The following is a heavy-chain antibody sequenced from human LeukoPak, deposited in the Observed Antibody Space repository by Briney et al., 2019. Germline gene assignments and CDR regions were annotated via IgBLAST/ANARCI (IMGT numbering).Heavy chain of an antibody. J-gene: IGHJ3*02. CDR2: ISGSGSTK. Sequence: PGGSLRLSCAASGFTFSNYEMNWFRQAPGKGLEWASYISGSGSTKFYADSVKGRFTISRDNAKNSLYLQMNSLRAEDTAVYYCVRDGASWGGDAFDIWGQGTMVTVSS. D-gene: IGHD3-10*01. CDR3: VRDGASWGGDAFDI. CDR1: GFTFSNYE. V-gene: IGHV3-48*03.